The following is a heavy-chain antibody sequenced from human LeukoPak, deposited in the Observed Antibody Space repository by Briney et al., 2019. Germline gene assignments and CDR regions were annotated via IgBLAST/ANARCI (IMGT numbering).Heavy chain of an antibody. CDR1: RFTFTSYP. CDR3: ARNGFYSGTYYFDY. V-gene: IGHV3-23*01. CDR2: LSSSGDST. Sequence: GGSLRLSCAASRFTFTSYPMTWVRQAPGKGLEWVSTLSSSGDSTYYAVSVKGRFTISRDTSKNTLYLQLNSVRAEDTAVYYCARNGFYSGTYYFDYWGQGTLVTVSS. J-gene: IGHJ4*02. D-gene: IGHD1-26*01.